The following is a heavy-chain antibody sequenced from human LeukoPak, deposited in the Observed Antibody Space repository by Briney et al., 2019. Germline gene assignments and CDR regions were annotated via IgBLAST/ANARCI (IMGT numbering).Heavy chain of an antibody. V-gene: IGHV3-23*01. J-gene: IGHJ4*02. D-gene: IGHD3-3*01. CDR2: ISGSGGST. Sequence: PGGSLRLSCAASGFTFSSYAMSWVRQAPGKGLEWVSAISGSGGSTYYADSVKGRFTISRDNAKNSLYLQMNSLRAEDTAVYYCAREYYDFWSGYPMNYWGQGTLVTVSS. CDR3: AREYYDFWSGYPMNY. CDR1: GFTFSSYA.